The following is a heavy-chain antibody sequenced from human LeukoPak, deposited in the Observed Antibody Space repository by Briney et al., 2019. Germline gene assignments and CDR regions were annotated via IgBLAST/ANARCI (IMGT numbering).Heavy chain of an antibody. CDR3: ARHSSTSCSLCFDY. Sequence: SETLSLTCTVSGGSISTSNYYWGWIRQPPGKGLEWIGNIFYSGTTHYSPSLESRITISVDTSKNQFSLKLSSVTAADTAVYYCARHSSTSCSLCFDYWGQGTLVTVSS. V-gene: IGHV4-39*01. J-gene: IGHJ4*02. CDR1: GGSISTSNYY. D-gene: IGHD2-2*01. CDR2: IFYSGTT.